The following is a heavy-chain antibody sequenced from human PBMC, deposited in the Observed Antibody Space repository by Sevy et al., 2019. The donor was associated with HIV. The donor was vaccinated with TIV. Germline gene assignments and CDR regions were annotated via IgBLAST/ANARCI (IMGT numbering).Heavy chain of an antibody. J-gene: IGHJ4*02. Sequence: SETLSLTCVVYGGSFSGYYWSWIRQPPGKGLEWIGEINHSGSTNYNPSPKSRVTISADTSKNQFSLTLSSVTAADTAVYYCATRRGHLSFDYWGQGTLVTVSS. CDR3: ATRRGHLSFDY. V-gene: IGHV4-34*01. CDR1: GGSFSGYY. CDR2: INHSGST.